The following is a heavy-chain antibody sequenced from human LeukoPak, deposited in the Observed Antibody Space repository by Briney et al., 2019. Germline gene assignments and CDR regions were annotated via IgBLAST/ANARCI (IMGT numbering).Heavy chain of an antibody. V-gene: IGHV4-39*07. CDR1: GGSISSSSYK. D-gene: IGHD1-26*01. J-gene: IGHJ6*03. Sequence: SETLSLTCTVSGGSISSSSYKWGWMRQPPGKGLEWIGSIYDSGSTYYNPSLKSRVTISVDTSKNQFSLKLSSVTAADTAVYYCARDVGVGATMYYYYYYMDVWGKGTTVTVSS. CDR2: IYDSGST. CDR3: ARDVGVGATMYYYYYYMDV.